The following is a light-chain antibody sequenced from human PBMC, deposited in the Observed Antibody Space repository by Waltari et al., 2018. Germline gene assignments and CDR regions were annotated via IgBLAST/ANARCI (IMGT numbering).Light chain of an antibody. V-gene: IGLV2-14*03. Sequence: QSALTQPASVSGSPGQSITISCTGTSSDVGAYNYVPWYQPHPGKVPKLIIYDCSYRPSGVSFRCSGSKSDNTASLTISGLQAEDEADYYCISYTTSDTMIFGGGTKLTVL. CDR1: SSDVGAYNY. J-gene: IGLJ2*01. CDR2: DCS. CDR3: ISYTTSDTMI.